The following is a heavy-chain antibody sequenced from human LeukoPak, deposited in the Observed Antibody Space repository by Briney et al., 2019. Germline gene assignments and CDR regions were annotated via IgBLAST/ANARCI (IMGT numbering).Heavy chain of an antibody. V-gene: IGHV3-23*01. J-gene: IGHJ5*02. CDR3: ATGLRFLEWLLPNSPSTWFDP. CDR2: ISGSGGST. CDR1: GFTFSSYA. D-gene: IGHD3-3*01. Sequence: GGSLRLSCAASGFTFSSYAMSWVRQAPGKGLEWVSAISGSGGSTYYADSVKGRFTISRDNSKNTPYLQMNSLRAEDTAVYYCATGLRFLEWLLPNSPSTWFDPWGQGTLVTVSS.